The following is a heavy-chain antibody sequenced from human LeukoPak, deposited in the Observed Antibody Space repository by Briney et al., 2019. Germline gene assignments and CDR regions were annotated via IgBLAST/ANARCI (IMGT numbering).Heavy chain of an antibody. CDR3: AIPRDGYKNYYFDY. V-gene: IGHV1-2*02. D-gene: IGHD5-24*01. J-gene: IGHJ4*02. CDR1: GYTFTGYY. Sequence: ASVKVSCKASGYTFTGYYMHWVRQAPGQGLEWMGWINPNSGGTNCAQKFQGRVTMTRDTSISTAYMELSRLRSDDTAVYYCAIPRDGYKNYYFDYWGQGTLVTVSS. CDR2: INPNSGGT.